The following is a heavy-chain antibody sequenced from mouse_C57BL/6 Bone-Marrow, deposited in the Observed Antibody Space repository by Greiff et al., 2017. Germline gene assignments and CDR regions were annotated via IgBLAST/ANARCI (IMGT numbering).Heavy chain of an antibody. CDR1: GYTFTDYE. CDR3: TRRENEGCY. V-gene: IGHV1-15*01. CDR2: IDPETGGT. J-gene: IGHJ2*01. Sequence: QVQLQQSGAELVRPGASVTLSCKASGYTFTDYEMHWVKQTPVHGLEWIGAIDPETGGTAYNQKFKGKAILTADKSSSTAYMELRSLTSEDSAVYYCTRRENEGCYWGQGTTLTVSS.